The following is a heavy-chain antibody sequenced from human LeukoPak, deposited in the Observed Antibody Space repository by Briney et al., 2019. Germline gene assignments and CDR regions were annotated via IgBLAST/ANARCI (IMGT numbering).Heavy chain of an antibody. CDR3: AKEDISWGYYYYGMDV. CDR1: GFTFSSYG. CDR2: ISYDGSNK. Sequence: GGSLRLSCAASGFTFSSYGMHWVRQAPGKGLEWVAVISYDGSNKYYADSVKGRFTISRDNSKNTLYLQMNSLRAEDTAVYYCAKEDISWGYYYYGMDVWGQGTTVTVSS. D-gene: IGHD2-15*01. J-gene: IGHJ6*02. V-gene: IGHV3-30*18.